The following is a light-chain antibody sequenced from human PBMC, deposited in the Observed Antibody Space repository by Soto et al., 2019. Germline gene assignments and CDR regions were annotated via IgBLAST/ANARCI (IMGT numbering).Light chain of an antibody. J-gene: IGKJ2*01. CDR1: QTISSN. CDR2: GAS. V-gene: IGKV3-15*01. Sequence: EIVMTQSPATLSVSPGEGATLSCRPSQTISSNLAWYQQKPGQAPRLLIYGASTRATGVPARFSGSGSGTEFTLTISSLQSEDFAVYYCQHYNNWPYTFGQGTRLEIK. CDR3: QHYNNWPYT.